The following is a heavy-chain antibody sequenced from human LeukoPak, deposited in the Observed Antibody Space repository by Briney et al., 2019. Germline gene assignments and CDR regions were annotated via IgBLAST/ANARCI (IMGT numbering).Heavy chain of an antibody. CDR2: ISGSGGST. CDR3: AKSGSYYPYYYYYMDV. J-gene: IGHJ6*03. CDR1: GFAFSSYG. D-gene: IGHD1-26*01. Sequence: GGSLRLSCAASGFAFSSYGMSWVRQAPGKGLEWVSAISGSGGSTYYADSVKGRFTISRDNSKNTLYLQMNSVRAEDTAVYYCAKSGSYYPYYYYYMDVWAKGTTVTISS. V-gene: IGHV3-23*01.